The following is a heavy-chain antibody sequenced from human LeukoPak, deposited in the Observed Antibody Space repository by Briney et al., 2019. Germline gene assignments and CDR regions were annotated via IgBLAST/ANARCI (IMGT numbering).Heavy chain of an antibody. CDR2: IDTGTSTI. V-gene: IGHV3-48*01. CDR1: GFTFSTYS. Sequence: GSLRLSCAASGFTFSTYSMNWVRQAPGKGPEWVSYIDTGTSTIYYADSVKGRFTISKGNAKNSLYLQMNSLRAEDTAVYYCARDYYYDSSGYYLDAFDIWGQGTMVTVSS. CDR3: ARDYYYDSSGYYLDAFDI. J-gene: IGHJ3*02. D-gene: IGHD3-22*01.